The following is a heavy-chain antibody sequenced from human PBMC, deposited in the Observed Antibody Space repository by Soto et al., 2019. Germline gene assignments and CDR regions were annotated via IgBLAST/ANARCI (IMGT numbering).Heavy chain of an antibody. D-gene: IGHD3-10*01. V-gene: IGHV1-69*08. Sequence: ASVKVSCTASADTFTGYTVTWVRQAPGQGLEWVGRVIPILGASNFAQKFQGRVTISADKSADTAYMVLTGLTSEDTAVYYCARSRGSYYTNFDSWGQGTLVTVSS. CDR2: VIPILGAS. CDR3: ARSRGSYYTNFDS. CDR1: ADTFTGYT. J-gene: IGHJ4*02.